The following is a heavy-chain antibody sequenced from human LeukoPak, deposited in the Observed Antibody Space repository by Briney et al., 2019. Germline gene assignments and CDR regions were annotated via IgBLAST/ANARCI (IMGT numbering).Heavy chain of an antibody. D-gene: IGHD3-22*01. CDR1: GFTFSSYS. CDR2: ISSSSSYI. CDR3: ARGYYDSNAQLFDY. Sequence: PGGSLRLSCAASGFTFSSYSMNWVRQAPGKGLEWVSSISSSSSYIYHADSVKGRLTISRDNAKNSLYLQMNSLRAEDTAVYYCARGYYDSNAQLFDYWGQGTLVTVSS. V-gene: IGHV3-21*01. J-gene: IGHJ4*02.